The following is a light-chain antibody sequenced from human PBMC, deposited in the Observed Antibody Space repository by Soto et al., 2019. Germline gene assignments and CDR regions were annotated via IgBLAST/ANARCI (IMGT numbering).Light chain of an antibody. J-gene: IGKJ2*01. V-gene: IGKV3-20*01. Sequence: EVVLTQSPGTLSLSPGERATLSCRASQSVGSSNLAWYQQKSGQSPRLLIYGASSRATGIPDRFSGSGSGTDFTLTVSRLESEDFAVYDCQQFGDPPYTFGQGTTLEI. CDR1: QSVGSSN. CDR2: GAS. CDR3: QQFGDPPYT.